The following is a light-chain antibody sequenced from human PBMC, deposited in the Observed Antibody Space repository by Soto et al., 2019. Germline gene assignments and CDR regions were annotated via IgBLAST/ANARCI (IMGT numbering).Light chain of an antibody. V-gene: IGLV1-40*01. Sequence: QSVLTQPPSVSGAPGQRVTISCTGRSSNIGAGYDVHWYQHLPGTAPKLLIYGNSNRPSGVTDRFSGSKSGTSASLAITGLQADDEADYYCQSYDSSLSWVFGGGTKLTVL. J-gene: IGLJ3*02. CDR2: GNS. CDR3: QSYDSSLSWV. CDR1: SSNIGAGYD.